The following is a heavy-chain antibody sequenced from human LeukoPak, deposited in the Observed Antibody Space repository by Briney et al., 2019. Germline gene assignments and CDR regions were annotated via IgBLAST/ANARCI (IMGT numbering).Heavy chain of an antibody. Sequence: SETLSLTCTVSGGSISSYYWSWIRQPPGKGLEWIGYIYYSGSTNYNPSLKSRVTISVDTSKNQFSLKLSSVTAADTAVYYCARAPTSYWYFDLWGRGTLVTVSS. CDR2: IYYSGST. CDR3: ARAPTSYWYFDL. V-gene: IGHV4-59*01. CDR1: GGSISSYY. J-gene: IGHJ2*01. D-gene: IGHD2/OR15-2a*01.